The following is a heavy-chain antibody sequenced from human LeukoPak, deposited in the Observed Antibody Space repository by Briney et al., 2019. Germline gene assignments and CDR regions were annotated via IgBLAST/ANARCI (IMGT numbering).Heavy chain of an antibody. D-gene: IGHD6-13*01. Sequence: SEPLSLTCAVSGSSISSGYYWGWIRQTPGKGLEWIGSIYHSGSIYHNPSLRSLVTISVDTSKNQFSLKLSSVTAADTAVYYCARNNTRTVSRGSSRRRANAFDIWGQGTMVTVSS. J-gene: IGHJ3*02. CDR2: IYHSGSI. CDR1: GSSISSGYY. CDR3: ARNNTRTVSRGSSRRRANAFDI. V-gene: IGHV4-38-2*01.